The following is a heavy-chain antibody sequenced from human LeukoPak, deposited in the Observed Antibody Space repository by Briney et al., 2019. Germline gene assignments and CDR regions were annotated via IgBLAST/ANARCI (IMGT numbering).Heavy chain of an antibody. D-gene: IGHD6-25*01. CDR3: AKDSGNY. V-gene: IGHV3-30-3*01. CDR1: GFTFSSYA. J-gene: IGHJ4*02. Sequence: GGSLRLSCAASGFTFSSYAMHWVRQAPGKGLEWVAVISYDGSNKYYADSVKGRFTISRDNSKNTLYLQMNSLRAEDTAVYYCAKDSGNYWGQGTLVTVSS. CDR2: ISYDGSNK.